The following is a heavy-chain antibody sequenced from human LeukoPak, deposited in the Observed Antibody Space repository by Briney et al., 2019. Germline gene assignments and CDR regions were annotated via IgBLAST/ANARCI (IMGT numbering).Heavy chain of an antibody. J-gene: IGHJ3*02. Sequence: SETLSLTCAVYGGSFSGYYWSWSRQPPGKGLEWIGEINHSGSTNYNPSLKSRVTISVDTSKNQFSLKLSSVTAADTAVYYCARGDYDRDIWGQGTMVTVSS. V-gene: IGHV4-34*01. CDR1: GGSFSGYY. CDR2: INHSGST. D-gene: IGHD3-16*01. CDR3: ARGDYDRDI.